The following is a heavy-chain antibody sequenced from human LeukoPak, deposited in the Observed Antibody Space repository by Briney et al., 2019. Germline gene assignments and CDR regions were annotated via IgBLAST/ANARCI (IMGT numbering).Heavy chain of an antibody. CDR1: GFRFTDYS. D-gene: IGHD2-21*02. Sequence: PGGSLRLSCAASGFRFTDYSMSWVRQAPGKGLEWVAGLGRSGEYKYYADSVKGRFTISRDNSKDTVSLQMNSLRAEDTAVYYCARRAYCGGDCFSFDYWGQGTLVTVSS. CDR2: LGRSGEYK. J-gene: IGHJ4*02. V-gene: IGHV3-23*01. CDR3: ARRAYCGGDCFSFDY.